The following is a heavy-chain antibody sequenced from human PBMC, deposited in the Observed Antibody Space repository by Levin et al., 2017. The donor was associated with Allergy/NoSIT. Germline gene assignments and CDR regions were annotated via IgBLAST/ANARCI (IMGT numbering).Heavy chain of an antibody. J-gene: IGHJ4*02. CDR2: ISGYNGNT. V-gene: IGHV1-18*01. CDR1: GYTFTSYG. CDR3: ARQLGGGWYDFDY. Sequence: GESLKISCKASGYTFTSYGISWVRQAPGQGLEWMGWISGYNGNTNYAQKLQGRVTMTTDTSTSTAYLELRSLGSDDTAVYYCARQLGGGWYDFDYWGQGTLVTVSS. D-gene: IGHD6-19*01.